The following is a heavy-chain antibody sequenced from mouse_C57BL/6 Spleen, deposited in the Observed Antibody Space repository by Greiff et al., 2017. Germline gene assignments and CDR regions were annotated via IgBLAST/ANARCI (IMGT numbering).Heavy chain of an antibody. V-gene: IGHV1-53*01. D-gene: IGHD2-10*01. CDR1: GYTFTSYW. J-gene: IGHJ2*01. CDR3: ARSPYHRGYYFDY. CDR2: INPSNGGT. Sequence: VQLQQPGTELVKPGASVKLSCKASGYTFTSYWMHWVKQRPGQGLEWIGNINPSNGGTNYNEKFKSKATLTVDKSSSTAYMQLSSLTSEDSAVYYCARSPYHRGYYFDYWGQGTTLTVSS.